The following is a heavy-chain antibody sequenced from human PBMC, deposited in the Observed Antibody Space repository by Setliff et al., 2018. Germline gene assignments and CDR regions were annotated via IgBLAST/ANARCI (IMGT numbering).Heavy chain of an antibody. CDR3: SRLVRYCTTTSCQRLSGDEY. J-gene: IGHJ4*02. CDR2: ISGYNGNT. Sequence: EASVKVSCKASGYTFSNYGITWVRQAPGQGLEWMGWISGYNGNTKYAQKLQGRVTMTTDTSTSTAYLELRSLTSDDTAVYYCSRLVRYCTTTSCQRLSGDEYWGQGTLVTVSS. V-gene: IGHV1-18*01. CDR1: GYTFSNYG. D-gene: IGHD2-2*01.